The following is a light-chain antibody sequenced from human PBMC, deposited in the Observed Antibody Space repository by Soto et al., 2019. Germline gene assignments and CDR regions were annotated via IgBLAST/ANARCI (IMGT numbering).Light chain of an antibody. CDR3: QQYNSYLWT. Sequence: DIQRTQSPSTLSASVGDRVIIICRASQSISSWLAWYQQKPGKAPKLLIYKASSLESGVPSRFSGSGSGTEVTLNISSLQSDDFATYYCQQYNSYLWTFGQGTKVDIK. V-gene: IGKV1-5*03. CDR2: KAS. J-gene: IGKJ1*01. CDR1: QSISSW.